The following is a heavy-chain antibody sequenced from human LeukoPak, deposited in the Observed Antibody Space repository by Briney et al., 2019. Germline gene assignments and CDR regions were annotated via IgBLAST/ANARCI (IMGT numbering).Heavy chain of an antibody. D-gene: IGHD3-22*01. V-gene: IGHV4-39*07. CDR1: GASISSSSYY. CDR3: ARDHYYYDSRLNWFDP. Sequence: SETLSLTCTVSGASISSSSYYWGWIRQPPGKGLEWIGTIYYSVSTYYNPSLKSRLTISVDKSKNQFSLKLSSVTAADTAVYYCARDHYYYDSRLNWFDPWGQGTLVTVSS. J-gene: IGHJ5*02. CDR2: IYYSVST.